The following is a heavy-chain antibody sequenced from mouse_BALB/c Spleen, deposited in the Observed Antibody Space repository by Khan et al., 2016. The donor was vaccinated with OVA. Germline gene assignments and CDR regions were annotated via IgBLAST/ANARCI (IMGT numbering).Heavy chain of an antibody. CDR1: GFTFSIYA. D-gene: IGHD2-1*01. CDR3: ERGYGNIVKPHYAMDY. V-gene: IGHV5-6-5*01. Sequence: DVKLVESGGGLVKPGGSLKLSCAASGFTFSIYAMSWVRQTPEQRLEWVASISSGGSTYYPDSVKGRFTISRDNARNILYLLLSSLRSEDTAMYYWERGYGNIVKPHYAMDYWGQGTSVTVSS. J-gene: IGHJ4*01. CDR2: ISSGGST.